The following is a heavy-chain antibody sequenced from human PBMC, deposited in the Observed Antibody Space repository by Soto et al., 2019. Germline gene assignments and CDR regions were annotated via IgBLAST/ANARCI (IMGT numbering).Heavy chain of an antibody. CDR3: ARQRVRGVLDY. D-gene: IGHD3-10*01. V-gene: IGHV4-34*01. CDR1: GGSFSGYY. J-gene: IGHJ4*02. CDR2: INHSGST. Sequence: QVQLQQWGAGLLKPSETLSLTCAVYGGSFSGYYWSWIRQPPGKGLEWIGEINHSGSTNYNPSLKSXXTXSXXTSKNRFSLKLSSVTAADTAVYYCARQRVRGVLDYWGQGTLVTVSS.